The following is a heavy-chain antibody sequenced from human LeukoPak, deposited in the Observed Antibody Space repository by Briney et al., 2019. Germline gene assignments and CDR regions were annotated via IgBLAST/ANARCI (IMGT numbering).Heavy chain of an antibody. D-gene: IGHD4-17*01. CDR2: IIPIFGIA. Sequence: SVKVSCKASGGTFSSYAISWVRQAPGQGLEWMGRIIPIFGIANYAQKFQGRVTITADKSTSTAYMELSSLRSEDTAVYYCARDGSTVTYFQHGGQGTLVTVSS. CDR1: GGTFSSYA. J-gene: IGHJ1*01. CDR3: ARDGSTVTYFQH. V-gene: IGHV1-69*04.